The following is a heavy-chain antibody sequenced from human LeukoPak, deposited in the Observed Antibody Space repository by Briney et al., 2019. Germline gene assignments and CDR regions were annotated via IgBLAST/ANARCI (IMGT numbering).Heavy chain of an antibody. CDR1: GYTFTSYD. CDR2: MNPNSGNT. Sequence: ASVKVSCKASGYTFTSYDINWVRQATGQGLEWMGWMNPNSGNTGYAQKFQGRVTMTRNTSISTAYMELSSLRSEDTAVYYCASIRRSSGWYNNWFDPWSQGTLVTVSS. D-gene: IGHD6-19*01. J-gene: IGHJ5*02. V-gene: IGHV1-8*01. CDR3: ASIRRSSGWYNNWFDP.